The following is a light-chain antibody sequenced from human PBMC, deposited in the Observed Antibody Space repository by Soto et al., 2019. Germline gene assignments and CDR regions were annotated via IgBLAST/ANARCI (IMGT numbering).Light chain of an antibody. V-gene: IGLV3-21*02. J-gene: IGLJ2*01. CDR3: QVWDSGSEL. Sequence: SSELTQPPSGSFAPGQTAPFICGGGNIGYKTVHWYPQRPGQAPVLVVYDDSDRPAGILERFYGSNSGNTATLTHNRVEAGDEADYYCQVWDSGSELFGEGTKLTVL. CDR1: NIGYKT. CDR2: DDS.